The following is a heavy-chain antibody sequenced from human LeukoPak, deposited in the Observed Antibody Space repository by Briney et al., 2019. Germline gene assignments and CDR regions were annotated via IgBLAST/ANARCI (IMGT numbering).Heavy chain of an antibody. CDR1: GFIFSDYP. Sequence: PGGSLRLSCAASGFIFSDYPMSWIRQAPGKGLEWLSYTRVSDNNLYYADSVKGRFTISRDNAQTSLYLQMNSLRAEDTAVFYCVREAGPLDWGQGTLVTVSS. V-gene: IGHV3-11*01. CDR2: TRVSDNNL. J-gene: IGHJ4*02. CDR3: VREAGPLD.